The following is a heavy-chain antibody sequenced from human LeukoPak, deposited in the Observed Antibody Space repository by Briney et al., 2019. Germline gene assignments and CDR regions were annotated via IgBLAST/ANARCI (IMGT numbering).Heavy chain of an antibody. CDR2: IWYDGSDE. D-gene: IGHD3-10*01. J-gene: IGHJ4*02. CDR3: AKGGGELGSGSLDY. CDR1: GFTSSHYW. V-gene: IGHV3-30*02. Sequence: GGSLRLSCAVSGFTSSHYWMHWVSQAPGKGLEWVAFIWYDGSDEYYADSVKGRLTISRDNSKNTLYLQMNSLTTEDTAVYYCAKGGGELGSGSLDYWGQGTLVTVSS.